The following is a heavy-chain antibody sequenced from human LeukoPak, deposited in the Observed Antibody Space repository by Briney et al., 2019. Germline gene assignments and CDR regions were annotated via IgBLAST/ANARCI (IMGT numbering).Heavy chain of an antibody. CDR1: GFTFNSYA. Sequence: PGRSLRLSCAASGFTFNSYAMHRVRQAPGKGLEWVALISYGGSNKYYADSVKGRFTIYRDNSKNTLYLQMNSLRAEDTAVYYCAKDRDSSGWYGFDYWGQGTLVTVSS. D-gene: IGHD6-19*01. V-gene: IGHV3-30*18. J-gene: IGHJ4*02. CDR2: ISYGGSNK. CDR3: AKDRDSSGWYGFDY.